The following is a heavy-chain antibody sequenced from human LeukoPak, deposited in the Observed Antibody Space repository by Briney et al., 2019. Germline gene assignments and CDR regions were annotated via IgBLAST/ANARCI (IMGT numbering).Heavy chain of an antibody. D-gene: IGHD3-16*01. CDR2: IHYSGKA. CDR1: GGSISGYY. Sequence: SQTLSPTRTVSGGSISGYYWTWTRQPPGKGLEWIGQIHYSGKADYNPSLRSRITISVDTSKNQMFLKLSSLTAADTAVYYCARFGVDYDMGVWGQGTTVTVSS. V-gene: IGHV4-59*01. CDR3: ARFGVDYDMGV. J-gene: IGHJ6*02.